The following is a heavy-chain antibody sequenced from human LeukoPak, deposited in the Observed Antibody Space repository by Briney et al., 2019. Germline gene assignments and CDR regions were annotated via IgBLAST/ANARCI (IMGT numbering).Heavy chain of an antibody. CDR1: GASIGNSDHS. CDR3: AREGGERLTLFGLAWALYYFDY. CDR2: IHHSGST. V-gene: IGHV4-39*07. Sequence: SETLSLTCTVSGASIGNSDHSWGWIRQPPGKGLEWVGSIHHSGSTFYNSSLKSRVTMSLDTSKNRFSLKLSSVTAADTALYYSAREGGERLTLFGLAWALYYFDYWGQGTLVTVSS. D-gene: IGHD3/OR15-3a*01. J-gene: IGHJ4*02.